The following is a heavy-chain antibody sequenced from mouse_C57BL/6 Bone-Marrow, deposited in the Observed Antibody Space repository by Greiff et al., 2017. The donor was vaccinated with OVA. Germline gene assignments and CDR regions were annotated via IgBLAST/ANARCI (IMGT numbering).Heavy chain of an antibody. CDR1: GFTFSDYG. Sequence: EVQLVESGGGLVKPGGSLKLSCAASGFTFSDYGMHWVRQAPEKGLEWVAYISSGSSTIYYADAVKGRFTISRDNAKNTLFLQMTSLRSEDTAMYYCARGYYGTSAMDYWGQGTSVTVSS. V-gene: IGHV5-17*01. CDR3: ARGYYGTSAMDY. D-gene: IGHD1-1*01. J-gene: IGHJ4*01. CDR2: ISSGSSTI.